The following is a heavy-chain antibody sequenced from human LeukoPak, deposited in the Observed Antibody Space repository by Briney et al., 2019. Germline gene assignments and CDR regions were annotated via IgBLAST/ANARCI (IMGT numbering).Heavy chain of an antibody. CDR1: GFTSSSYV. J-gene: IGHJ4*02. D-gene: IGHD1-26*01. Sequence: PGGSLRLSCEASGFTSSSYVMSWVRQAPGKGLEWVSDISSSGGSTHYADSVKGRVTISSDKSKNTLFLELNSLRAEDTTVYYCAKRAVGAAYYFDYWRQGTLVSVSS. CDR3: AKRAVGAAYYFDY. V-gene: IGHV3-23*01. CDR2: ISSSGGST.